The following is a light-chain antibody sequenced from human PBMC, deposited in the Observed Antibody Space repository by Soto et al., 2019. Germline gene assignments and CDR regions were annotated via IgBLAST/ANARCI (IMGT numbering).Light chain of an antibody. CDR2: GAF. CDR1: QRVSGS. J-gene: IGKJ3*01. Sequence: ETVLTQSPGTLSLSPGERATLSCRASQRVSGSLAWYQQKPGQAPRLLIYGAFNRAAGIPARFSGSGSGTDFTLTINSLEPEDFAVYYCQQRSNWPGTFGPGTKVDIK. CDR3: QQRSNWPGT. V-gene: IGKV3-11*01.